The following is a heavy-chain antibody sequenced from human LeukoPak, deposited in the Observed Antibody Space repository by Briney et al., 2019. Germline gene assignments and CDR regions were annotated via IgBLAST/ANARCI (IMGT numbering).Heavy chain of an antibody. J-gene: IGHJ4*02. Sequence: PSETVSPTCAVYGGSFSGYYWSWIRQPPGKGLEWIGEINHSGSTNYNPSLKSRVTISVDTSKNQFSLKLSSVTAADTAVYYCATSGWFREIFDYWGQGTLVTVSS. CDR3: ATSGWFREIFDY. CDR2: INHSGST. CDR1: GGSFSGYY. V-gene: IGHV4-34*01. D-gene: IGHD3-10*01.